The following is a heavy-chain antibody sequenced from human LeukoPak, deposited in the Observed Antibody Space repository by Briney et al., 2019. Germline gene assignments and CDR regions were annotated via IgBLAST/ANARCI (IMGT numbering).Heavy chain of an antibody. J-gene: IGHJ3*02. CDR3: ARDRSDWDAFDI. D-gene: IGHD3-9*01. CDR2: ISSSSSYI. Sequence: GGSLRLSCAASGFTFSSYSMNWVRQAPGKGLEWVSSISSSSSYIYYADSVKGRFTISGDNAKNSLYLQMNSLRAEDTAVYYCARDRSDWDAFDIWGQGTMVTVSS. V-gene: IGHV3-21*01. CDR1: GFTFSSYS.